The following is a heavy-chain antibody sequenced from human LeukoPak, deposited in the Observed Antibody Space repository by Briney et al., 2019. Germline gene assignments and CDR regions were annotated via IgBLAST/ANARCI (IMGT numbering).Heavy chain of an antibody. D-gene: IGHD6-13*01. J-gene: IGHJ4*02. CDR1: GGSISSYY. Sequence: SETLSLTCTVSGGSISSYYWSWIRQSPGKVLERNGNIYDSGSTIYNPSLKSRVTISVDTSKKQFSLSLSSVTAADTAVYFCARSSNWYSLDYWGQGALVTVSS. V-gene: IGHV4-59*01. CDR3: ARSSNWYSLDY. CDR2: IYDSGST.